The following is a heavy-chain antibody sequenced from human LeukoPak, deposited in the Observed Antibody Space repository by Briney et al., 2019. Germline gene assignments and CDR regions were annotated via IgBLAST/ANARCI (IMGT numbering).Heavy chain of an antibody. CDR2: INHSGST. V-gene: IGHV4-34*09. D-gene: IGHD2-15*01. CDR1: GGSFSGHY. Sequence: SETLSLTCAVYGGSFSGHYWSWIRQPPGKGLEWIGEINHSGSTYYNPSLKSRVTISVDTSKNQFSLKLSSVTAADTAVYYCARTLYCSGGSCYLEGAFDIWGQGTMVTVSS. CDR3: ARTLYCSGGSCYLEGAFDI. J-gene: IGHJ3*02.